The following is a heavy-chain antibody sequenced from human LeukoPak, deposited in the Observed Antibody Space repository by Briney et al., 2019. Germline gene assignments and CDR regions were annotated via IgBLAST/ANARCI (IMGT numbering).Heavy chain of an antibody. CDR3: EKDEWSGPFDY. CDR2: IWYDGSNK. J-gene: IGHJ4*02. CDR1: GFTFSSYG. D-gene: IGHD3-3*01. Sequence: PGGSLRLSCAASGFTFSSYGMHWVRQAPGKGLEWVAVIWYDGSNKYYADSVKGRFTISRDNSKNTLYLQMNSLRAEDTAVYYCEKDEWSGPFDYWGQGTLVTVSS. V-gene: IGHV3-33*06.